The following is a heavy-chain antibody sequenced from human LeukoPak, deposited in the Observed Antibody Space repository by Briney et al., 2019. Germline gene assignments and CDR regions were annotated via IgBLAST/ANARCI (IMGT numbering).Heavy chain of an antibody. CDR2: IYTSGST. V-gene: IGHV4-61*02. J-gene: IGHJ4*02. CDR1: GGSISSGSYY. CDR3: AREEAAVAGMLDY. Sequence: SETLSLTCTVSGGSISSGSYYWSWIRQPAGKGLEWIGRIYTSGSTNYNPSLKSRVTISVDTSKNQFSLKLSSVTAADTAVYYCAREEAAVAGMLDYWDQGTLVTVSS. D-gene: IGHD6-19*01.